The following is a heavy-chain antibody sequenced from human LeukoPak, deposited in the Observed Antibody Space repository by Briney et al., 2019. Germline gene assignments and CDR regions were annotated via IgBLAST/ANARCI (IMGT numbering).Heavy chain of an antibody. CDR3: ARSCASDRYHKAPGDY. D-gene: IGHD2-21*02. Sequence: PEGSLRLSCAVSGVTFSSYWMHWVRQAPGKGLEWVSRIKTDGSSTTYADSVKGRFTISRDNAKNTLYLQMNSLRAEDTAVYYCARSCASDRYHKAPGDYWGQGTLVTVSS. J-gene: IGHJ4*02. CDR1: GVTFSSYW. CDR2: IKTDGSST. V-gene: IGHV3-74*03.